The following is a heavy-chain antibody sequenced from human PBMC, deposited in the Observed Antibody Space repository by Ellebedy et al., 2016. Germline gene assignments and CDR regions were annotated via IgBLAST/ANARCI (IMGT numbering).Heavy chain of an antibody. Sequence: GGSLRLXXAASGFTFSSYVMSWVRQAPGEGLEWVPTISRIGDSTYYADSVKGRFTISRDNSKNTLYLQMGSLKAEDTAVYYCAKDRDDYGDYVFDYWGQGTLVTVSS. J-gene: IGHJ4*02. CDR1: GFTFSSYV. CDR3: AKDRDDYGDYVFDY. CDR2: ISRIGDST. V-gene: IGHV3-23*01. D-gene: IGHD4-17*01.